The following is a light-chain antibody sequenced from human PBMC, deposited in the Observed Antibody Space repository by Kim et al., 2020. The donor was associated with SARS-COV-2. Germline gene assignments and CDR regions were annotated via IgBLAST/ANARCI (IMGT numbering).Light chain of an antibody. V-gene: IGKV1-39*01. Sequence: ASVGNRVAISGLASENIRSYLNWYQQIPGRAPKLLIFHASTLQIGVPSRFSGSGSGTDYTLTISNLQPEDFATYYCEQSYSSPWTFGLGTKVDIK. CDR2: HAS. CDR1: ENIRSY. J-gene: IGKJ1*01. CDR3: EQSYSSPWT.